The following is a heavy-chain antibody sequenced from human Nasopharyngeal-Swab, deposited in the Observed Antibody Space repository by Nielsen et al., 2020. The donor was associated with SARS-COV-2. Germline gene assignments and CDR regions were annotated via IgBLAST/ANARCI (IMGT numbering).Heavy chain of an antibody. CDR3: ARGTRFLEGSIYRCQSGCGGMDV. CDR1: GGSISSSSHY. D-gene: IGHD3-3*01. Sequence: SETLSLTCTVSGGSISSSSHYWGWIRQPPGKGLEWIGSFYYSGSTNYNPSLKRRVTISVDTSKNQFSLIVTSVTAADTSVDYCARGTRFLEGSIYRCQSGCGGMDVWGQGITVIVSS. CDR2: FYYSGST. V-gene: IGHV4-39*07. J-gene: IGHJ6*02.